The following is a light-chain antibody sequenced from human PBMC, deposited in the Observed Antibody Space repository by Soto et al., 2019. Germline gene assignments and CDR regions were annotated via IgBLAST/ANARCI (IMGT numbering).Light chain of an antibody. CDR3: QQYQNPTLI. Sequence: DIQMTQSPSSLSESVGDTITITCQARHDISNYLNWYQQKPGKALKLLIYDASNLETGVPSRFSVSGSGKDFTFTISTLQPEDIATYYCQQYQNPTLIFGGGTKLEI. CDR2: DAS. J-gene: IGKJ4*01. V-gene: IGKV1-33*01. CDR1: HDISNY.